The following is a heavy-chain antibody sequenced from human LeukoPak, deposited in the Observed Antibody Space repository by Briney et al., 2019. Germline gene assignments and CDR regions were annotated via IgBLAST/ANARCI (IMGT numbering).Heavy chain of an antibody. CDR3: ARSPAMSCGGDCYSGWFDP. Sequence: SVKVSCKASGGTFSSYAISWMRQAPGQGLEWMGRIIPIFGIANYAQKFQGRVTITADKSTSTAYMELSSLRSEDTAVYYCARSPAMSCGGDCYSGWFDPWGQGTLVTVSS. CDR2: IIPIFGIA. V-gene: IGHV1-69*04. J-gene: IGHJ5*02. CDR1: GGTFSSYA. D-gene: IGHD2-21*02.